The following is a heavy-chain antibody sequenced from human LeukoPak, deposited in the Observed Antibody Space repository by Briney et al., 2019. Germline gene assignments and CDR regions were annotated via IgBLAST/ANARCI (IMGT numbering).Heavy chain of an antibody. CDR1: GGSISSYY. CDR2: IYTSGST. V-gene: IGHV4-4*08. D-gene: IGHD6-19*01. J-gene: IGHJ4*02. Sequence: SETLSFTCTVSGGSISSYYWSWIRQPPGKGLEWIGRIYTSGSTNYNPSLKSRVTISVDTSKNQFSLKLSSVTAADTAVYYCASFGYSSGWYTGGSYWGQGTLVTVSS. CDR3: ASFGYSSGWYTGGSY.